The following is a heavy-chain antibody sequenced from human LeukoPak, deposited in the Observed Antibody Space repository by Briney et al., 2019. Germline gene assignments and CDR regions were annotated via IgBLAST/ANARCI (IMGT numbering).Heavy chain of an antibody. Sequence: SETLSLTCAVYGGSFSGYYWSWIRQPPGKGLEWIGEINHSGSTSYNPSLKSRVTISVDTSKNQFSLKLSSVTAADTAVYYCARGDEYCSSTSCINWFDPWGQGTLVTVSS. CDR3: ARGDEYCSSTSCINWFDP. D-gene: IGHD2-2*01. CDR1: GGSFSGYY. J-gene: IGHJ5*02. CDR2: INHSGST. V-gene: IGHV4-34*01.